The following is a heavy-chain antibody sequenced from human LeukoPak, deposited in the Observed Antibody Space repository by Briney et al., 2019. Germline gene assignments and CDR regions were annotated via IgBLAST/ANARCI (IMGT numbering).Heavy chain of an antibody. CDR2: IYYRST. J-gene: IGHJ4*02. V-gene: IGHV4-59*08. D-gene: IGHD5-12*01. CDR3: ARSGSGYDLAPYYFDY. CDR1: GGSISSYY. Sequence: SETLSLTCTVSGGSISSYYWSWIRQPPGKGLEWIGYIYYRSTNYNPSLKSRVTISIDTSKNQLSLKLSSVTAADTAVYYCARSGSGYDLAPYYFDYWGQGTLVTVSS.